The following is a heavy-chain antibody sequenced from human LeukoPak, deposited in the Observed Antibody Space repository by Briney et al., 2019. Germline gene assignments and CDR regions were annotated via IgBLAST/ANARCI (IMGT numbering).Heavy chain of an antibody. CDR1: GFTFSSYA. V-gene: IGHV3-23*01. J-gene: IGHJ2*01. CDR3: AKSRHSGGLRCFDL. D-gene: IGHD6-19*01. Sequence: GFLRLSCAASGFTFSSYAVAWVRQAPGRGLEWVSTISDTGGDTFYADSVKGRFTISRDNSENTLYLQMNSLRADDTAVYYCAKSRHSGGLRCFDLWGRGTLVTVSS. CDR2: ISDTGGDT.